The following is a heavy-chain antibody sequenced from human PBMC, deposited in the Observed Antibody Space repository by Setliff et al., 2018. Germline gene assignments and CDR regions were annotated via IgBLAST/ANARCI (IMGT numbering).Heavy chain of an antibody. D-gene: IGHD3-10*01. Sequence: PGESLKISCKGSGYSFSTCWIGWVRQMPGKGLEWMGIIYPGDSITRYSPSFQGQVTISVDKSINTAYRQWSSLRASDTAIYYCARHPYYYGSGTYLDNNNRWFDPWVQGTLVTVSS. CDR2: IYPGDSIT. CDR1: GYSFSTCW. CDR3: ARHPYYYGSGTYLDNNNRWFDP. V-gene: IGHV5-51*01. J-gene: IGHJ5*02.